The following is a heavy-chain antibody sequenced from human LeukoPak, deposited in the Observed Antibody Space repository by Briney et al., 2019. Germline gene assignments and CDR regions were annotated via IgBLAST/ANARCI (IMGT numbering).Heavy chain of an antibody. Sequence: GGSLRLSCVASGFPFSSYWMTWVRQAPGKGLEWVANIKQDGSKKSYVDSVKGRFTISRDNARTSLHLQMNSLRAEDTAVYYCARAWYYDIWSGYSAPLDYWGQGTLVTVSS. D-gene: IGHD3-3*01. CDR3: ARAWYYDIWSGYSAPLDY. J-gene: IGHJ4*02. CDR1: GFPFSSYW. CDR2: IKQDGSKK. V-gene: IGHV3-7*01.